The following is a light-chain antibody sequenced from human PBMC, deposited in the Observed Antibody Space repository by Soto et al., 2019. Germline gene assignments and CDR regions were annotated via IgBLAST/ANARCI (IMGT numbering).Light chain of an antibody. CDR2: GNS. CDR3: PSYDSSLSAVV. V-gene: IGLV1-40*01. Sequence: QSALTQPPSVSGAPGQRVTISCTGSSSKIGAGYDVHWYQQLPGAAPKVLIYGNSNRPSGVPDRFSGSKSGTSASLAITGLQAEDEADYYCPSYDSSLSAVVFGGGTKLTVL. J-gene: IGLJ2*01. CDR1: SSKIGAGYD.